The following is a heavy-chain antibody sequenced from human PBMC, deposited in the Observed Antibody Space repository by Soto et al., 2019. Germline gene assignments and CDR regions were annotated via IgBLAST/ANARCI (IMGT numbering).Heavy chain of an antibody. CDR2: ISYDGSNK. Sequence: GGSLRLSCAASGFTFSSYGMHWVRQAPGKGLEWVAIISYDGSNKYYADSVKGRFTISRDRSKNTLYLQMNSLRAADTAVYYCAKDRLANPPYYYYYYGLDVWGQGTTVTVSS. V-gene: IGHV3-30*18. CDR3: AKDRLANPPYYYYYYGLDV. J-gene: IGHJ6*02. CDR1: GFTFSSYG.